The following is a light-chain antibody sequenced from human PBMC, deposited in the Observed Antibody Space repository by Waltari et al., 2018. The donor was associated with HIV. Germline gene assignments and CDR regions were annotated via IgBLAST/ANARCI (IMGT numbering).Light chain of an antibody. V-gene: IGLV1-40*01. CDR1: NSHLRAGYV. CDR2: DIN. CDR3: QSYDSSLNVI. Sequence: QSVLTQPPSVSGAPGQRVTIPCTGSNSHLRAGYVLLWYPHLPGAAPKLLIYDINNRPSGVPDRFSGSKSGTSASLAITGLQVEDEGDYFCQSYDSSLNVIFGGGTKLTVL. J-gene: IGLJ2*01.